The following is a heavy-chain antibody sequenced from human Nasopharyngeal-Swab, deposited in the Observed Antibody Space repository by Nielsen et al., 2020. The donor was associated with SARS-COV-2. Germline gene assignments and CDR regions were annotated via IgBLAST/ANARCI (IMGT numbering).Heavy chain of an antibody. D-gene: IGHD3-10*01. Sequence: GSLRLSCTVSGGSISSYYWSWIRQPPGKGLEWIGYIYYSGSTNYYPSLKSRVTISVDTSKNQFSLKLSSVTAADTAVYYCARDRGGIWDYWGQGTLVTVSS. J-gene: IGHJ4*02. CDR1: GGSISSYY. V-gene: IGHV4-59*01. CDR2: IYYSGST. CDR3: ARDRGGIWDY.